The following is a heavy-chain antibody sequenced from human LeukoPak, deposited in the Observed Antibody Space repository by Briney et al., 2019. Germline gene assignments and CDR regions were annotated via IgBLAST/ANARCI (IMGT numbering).Heavy chain of an antibody. D-gene: IGHD3-10*01. CDR3: ARPRGSGSYDAFDI. Sequence: SETLSLTCTVSGGSISSYYWSWIRQPPGKGLEWIGYIYYSGSTNYNPSLKSRVTISVDTSKNQFSLKLSSVTAADTAVYYCARPRGSGSYDAFDIWGQGTMVTVSS. CDR1: GGSISSYY. CDR2: IYYSGST. V-gene: IGHV4-59*08. J-gene: IGHJ3*02.